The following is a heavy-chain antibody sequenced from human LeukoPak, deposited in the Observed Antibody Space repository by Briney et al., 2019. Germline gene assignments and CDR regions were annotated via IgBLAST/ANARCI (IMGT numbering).Heavy chain of an antibody. CDR3: ARRQYGSGSPLYY. CDR1: GHTFTSYD. CDR2: MNTNSGNT. J-gene: IGHJ4*02. V-gene: IGHV1-8*03. D-gene: IGHD3-10*01. Sequence: ASVKVSYKASGHTFTSYDIIWVRQTTGHGLKCMGWMNTNSGNTGYAQKFQGRVTITANTSKTTAYMELSSLRSEDTAVYYCARRQYGSGSPLYYWCQGTLVTVSS.